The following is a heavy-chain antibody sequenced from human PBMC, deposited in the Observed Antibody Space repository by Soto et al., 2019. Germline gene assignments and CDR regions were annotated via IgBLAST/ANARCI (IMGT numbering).Heavy chain of an antibody. CDR2: IYYSGST. V-gene: IGHV4-31*03. J-gene: IGHJ5*02. D-gene: IGHD3-9*01. CDR1: GGSISSGGYY. Sequence: SETLSLTCTVSGGSISSGGYYWSWIRQHPGKGLEWIGYIYYSGSTYYNPSLKSRVTISVDTSKNQFSLKLSSVTAADTAVYYCAANLRYSMFRLDPWGQGTLVTVYS. CDR3: AANLRYSMFRLDP.